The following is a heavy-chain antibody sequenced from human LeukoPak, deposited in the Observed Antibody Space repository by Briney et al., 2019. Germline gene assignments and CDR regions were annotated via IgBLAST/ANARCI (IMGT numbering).Heavy chain of an antibody. CDR1: GGTFSSYA. CDR2: INPSGGST. Sequence: ASVKVSCKASGGTFSSYAISWVRQAPGQGLEWMGIINPSGGSTSYAQKFQGRVTMTRDTSTSTVYMELSSLRSEDTAVYYCAREESSGWYGIDYWGLGTLVTVSS. J-gene: IGHJ4*02. V-gene: IGHV1-46*03. D-gene: IGHD6-19*01. CDR3: AREESSGWYGIDY.